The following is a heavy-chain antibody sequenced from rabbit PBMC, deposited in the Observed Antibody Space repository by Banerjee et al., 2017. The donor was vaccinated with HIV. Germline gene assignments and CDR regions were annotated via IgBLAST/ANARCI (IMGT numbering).Heavy chain of an antibody. CDR3: TRAYDSGWGGYFNL. Sequence: QQQLVESGGDLVKPEGSLTLTCTASGFSFSNKYVMCWVRQAPGKGLEWIACINTSSGNTVYASWAKGRFTISKTSSTTVTLQMTSLTPADTATYFCTRAYDSGWGGYFNLRGQGTLVTVS. CDR2: INTSSGNT. D-gene: IGHD4-1*01. J-gene: IGHJ4*01. V-gene: IGHV1S45*01. CDR1: GFSFSNKYV.